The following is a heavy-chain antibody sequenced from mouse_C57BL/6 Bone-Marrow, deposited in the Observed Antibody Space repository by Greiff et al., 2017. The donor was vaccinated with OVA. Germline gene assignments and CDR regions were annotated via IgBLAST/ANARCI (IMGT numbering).Heavy chain of an antibody. V-gene: IGHV1-59*01. Sequence: QVQLQQPGAELVRPGTSVKLSCKASGYTFTSYWMHWVKQRPGQGLEWIGVIDPSDSYTNYNQKVKGKATLTVDTSSSTAYMQLSSLTSEDSAVYYCAKGGYDGYYVPYFDYWGQGTTLTVSS. J-gene: IGHJ2*01. CDR2: IDPSDSYT. CDR3: AKGGYDGYYVPYFDY. D-gene: IGHD2-3*01. CDR1: GYTFTSYW.